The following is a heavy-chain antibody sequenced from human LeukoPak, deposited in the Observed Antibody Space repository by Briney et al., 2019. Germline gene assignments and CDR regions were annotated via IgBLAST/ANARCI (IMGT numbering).Heavy chain of an antibody. J-gene: IGHJ4*02. D-gene: IGHD6-19*01. CDR1: GGSVSSGSYY. V-gene: IGHV4-61*01. Sequence: SETLSLTCTVSGGSVSSGSYYWSWIRQPPGKGLEWIGYIYYSGSTNYNPSLKSRVTISVDTSKNQFSLRLSSVTAADTAVYYCARDLGLAGIDYWGQGTLVTVSS. CDR2: IYYSGST. CDR3: ARDLGLAGIDY.